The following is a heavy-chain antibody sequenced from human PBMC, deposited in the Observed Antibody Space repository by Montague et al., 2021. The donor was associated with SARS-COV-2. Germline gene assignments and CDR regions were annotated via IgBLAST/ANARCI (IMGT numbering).Heavy chain of an antibody. J-gene: IGHJ3*02. CDR1: GYTLTELS. V-gene: IGHV1-24*01. D-gene: IGHD3-3*01. CDR2: FDPEDGET. CDR3: ATARPYVLRFLEWIDAFDI. Sequence: SVKVSCKVSGYTLTELSMHWVRQAPGKGLEWMGGFDPEDGETIYAQKFQGRVTMTEDTSTDTAYMELSSLRSEDTAVYYRATARPYVLRFLEWIDAFDIWGQRTMVTVSS.